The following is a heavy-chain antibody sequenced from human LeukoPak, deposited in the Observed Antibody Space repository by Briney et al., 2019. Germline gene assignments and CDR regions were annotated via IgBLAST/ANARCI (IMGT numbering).Heavy chain of an antibody. Sequence: GGSLRLSCAASGFTVFNYWMSWVRQAPGKGLEWVANINLDGSQKYYVDSLKGRFTISRDNAKNSLYLQMDSLRVEDTAVYYCARDVDYANPRYDYWGQGTLVTVSS. D-gene: IGHD4/OR15-4a*01. V-gene: IGHV3-7*01. CDR1: GFTVFNYW. CDR3: ARDVDYANPRYDY. CDR2: INLDGSQK. J-gene: IGHJ4*02.